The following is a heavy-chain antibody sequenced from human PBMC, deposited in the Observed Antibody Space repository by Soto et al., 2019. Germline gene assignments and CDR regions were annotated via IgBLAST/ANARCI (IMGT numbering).Heavy chain of an antibody. Sequence: SETLSLTCTVSGGSISSSSYYWGWIRQPPGKGLEWIGYIYSSGSPYYNPSLKSRVTIAVDTSKNQFSLKLSSVTAADTAVYYCAVPAASVAGASGSYYYYGMDVWGQGTTVTVSS. CDR2: IYSSGSP. CDR3: AVPAASVAGASGSYYYYGMDV. V-gene: IGHV4-39*01. D-gene: IGHD6-19*01. CDR1: GGSISSSSYY. J-gene: IGHJ6*02.